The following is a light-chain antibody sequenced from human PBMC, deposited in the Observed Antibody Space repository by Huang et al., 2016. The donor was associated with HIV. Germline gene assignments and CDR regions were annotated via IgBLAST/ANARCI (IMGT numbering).Light chain of an antibody. CDR3: QQYESYSQT. Sequence: DIQMTQSPSTLSVSVGDRVTITCRASQSISNLLAWYQQKPGKAPKLLIYKASSLESGVPSRFSGSGSGTEFTLTISSLQPDDFATYYCQQYESYSQTFGQGTKLEI. CDR2: KAS. V-gene: IGKV1-5*03. J-gene: IGKJ2*01. CDR1: QSISNL.